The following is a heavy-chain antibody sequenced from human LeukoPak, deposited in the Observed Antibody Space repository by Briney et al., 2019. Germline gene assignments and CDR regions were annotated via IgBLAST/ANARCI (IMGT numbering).Heavy chain of an antibody. D-gene: IGHD3-3*01. CDR1: GFTFSSYG. V-gene: IGHV3-30*18. CDR2: ISYDGNNK. CDR3: ANPYDLRIAGDY. J-gene: IGHJ4*02. Sequence: PGGSLRLSCAASGFTFSSYGMHWVRQAPGKGLEWVAFISYDGNNKYYADSVKGRFTISRDNSKNTLYLQMNGLRAEDTAVYYCANPYDLRIAGDYWGQGTLVTVSS.